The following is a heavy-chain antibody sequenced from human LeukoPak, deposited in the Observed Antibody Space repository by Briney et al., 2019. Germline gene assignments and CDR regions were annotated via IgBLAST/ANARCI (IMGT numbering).Heavy chain of an antibody. J-gene: IGHJ1*01. CDR1: GFTFSSYW. V-gene: IGHV3-74*01. D-gene: IGHD2-15*01. Sequence: PGGSLRLSCAASGFTFSSYWMHWARQAPGKGLVWVSRINSDGSSTSYADSVKGRFTISRDNAKNTLYLQMNSLRAEDTAVYYCVIEYCSGGSCYSEYFHHWGQGTLVTVSS. CDR3: VIEYCSGGSCYSEYFHH. CDR2: INSDGSST.